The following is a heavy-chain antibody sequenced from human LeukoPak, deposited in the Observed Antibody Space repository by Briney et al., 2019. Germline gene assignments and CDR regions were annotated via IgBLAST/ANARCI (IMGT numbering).Heavy chain of an antibody. CDR1: GGTFSSYA. J-gene: IGHJ3*02. Sequence: SVKVSCKASGGTFSSYAISWVRQAPGQGLEWMGRIIPILGIANYAQKFQGRVTITADKSTSTAYMELSSLRSEDTAVYYCARDKPPSPGELSIWGQGTMVTVSS. D-gene: IGHD3-10*01. V-gene: IGHV1-69*04. CDR3: ARDKPPSPGELSI. CDR2: IIPILGIA.